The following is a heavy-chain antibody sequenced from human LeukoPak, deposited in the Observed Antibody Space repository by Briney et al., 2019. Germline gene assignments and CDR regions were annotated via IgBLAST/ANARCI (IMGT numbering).Heavy chain of an antibody. D-gene: IGHD2-15*01. Sequence: SETLSLTCTVSGGSISSYYWSWIRQPPGKGLEWIGYIYYSGSTNYNPSLKSRVTISVDTSKNQFSLKLSSVTAADTAVYYCARRVGYCSGGSCLYYFDYWGQGTLVTVSS. V-gene: IGHV4-59*01. CDR1: GGSISSYY. CDR2: IYYSGST. J-gene: IGHJ4*02. CDR3: ARRVGYCSGGSCLYYFDY.